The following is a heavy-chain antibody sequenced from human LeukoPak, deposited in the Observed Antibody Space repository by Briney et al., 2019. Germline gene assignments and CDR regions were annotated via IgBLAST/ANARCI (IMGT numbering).Heavy chain of an antibody. CDR2: INSDGSST. CDR3: TRERWLDY. J-gene: IGHJ4*02. CDR1: RFTFSTYW. V-gene: IGHV3-74*01. D-gene: IGHD5-24*01. Sequence: PGGSLRLSCAASRFTFSTYWMHWVRQAPGKGPVWVSRINSDGSSTSYADSVKGRFTISRDNAKNTLYLQMNSLRAEDTAVYYCTRERWLDYWGQGTLVTVSS.